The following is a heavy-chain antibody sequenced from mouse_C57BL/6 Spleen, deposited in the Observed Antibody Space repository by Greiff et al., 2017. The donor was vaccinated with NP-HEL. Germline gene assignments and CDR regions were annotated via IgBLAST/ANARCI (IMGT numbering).Heavy chain of an antibody. CDR3: ARPDYYGSSHYAMDY. V-gene: IGHV5-17*01. Sequence: EVHLVESGGGLVKPGGSLKLSCAASGFTFSDYGMHWVRQAPEKGLEWVAYISSGSSTIYYADTVKGRFTISRDNAKNTLFLQMTSLRSEDTAMYYCARPDYYGSSHYAMDYWGQGTSVTVSS. J-gene: IGHJ4*01. CDR2: ISSGSSTI. D-gene: IGHD1-1*01. CDR1: GFTFSDYG.